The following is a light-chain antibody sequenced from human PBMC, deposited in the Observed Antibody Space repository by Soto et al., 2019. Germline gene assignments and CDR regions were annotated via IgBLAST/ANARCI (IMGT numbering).Light chain of an antibody. V-gene: IGKV3-15*01. CDR3: QQDTNLTPWT. J-gene: IGKJ1*01. Sequence: EIVLNQSPCTLSITPGERATLSCRASQSLNDNLAWYQQKPGQAPRLLIYRASTRATGVPARFSASGSGTEFTLTISSRQSEDSAGYYCQQDTNLTPWTFGPGTKVDI. CDR2: RAS. CDR1: QSLNDN.